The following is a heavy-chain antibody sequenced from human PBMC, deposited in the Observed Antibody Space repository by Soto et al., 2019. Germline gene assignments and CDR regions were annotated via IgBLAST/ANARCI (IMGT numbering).Heavy chain of an antibody. CDR1: GYTFTSYW. Sequence: RGESLKISCKCHGYTFTSYWIGWVRQMPGKGLEWMGIIYPGDSETRTSPSFEGQVTFSVDKSITTAYLQWSSLKASDTAMYYCARLCIDSYDSGGFYYAFDIWGQGTMVTVSS. CDR3: ARLCIDSYDSGGFYYAFDI. J-gene: IGHJ3*02. CDR2: IYPGDSET. V-gene: IGHV5-51*01. D-gene: IGHD3-22*01.